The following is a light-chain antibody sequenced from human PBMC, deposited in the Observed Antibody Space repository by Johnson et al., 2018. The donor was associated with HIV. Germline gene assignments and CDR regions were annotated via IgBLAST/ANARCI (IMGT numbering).Light chain of an antibody. J-gene: IGLJ1*01. CDR2: DKN. Sequence: QSALTQPPSVSAAPGQKVTISCSGSSSTIGTNYVSWYQQFPGTAPKLLIFDKNKRPSGIPDRFSASQSGTSATLDITGLQTGDEADYYCGTWDTSPGAHYVFGRGTTVTVL. CDR1: SSTIGTNY. CDR3: GTWDTSPGAHYV. V-gene: IGLV1-51*01.